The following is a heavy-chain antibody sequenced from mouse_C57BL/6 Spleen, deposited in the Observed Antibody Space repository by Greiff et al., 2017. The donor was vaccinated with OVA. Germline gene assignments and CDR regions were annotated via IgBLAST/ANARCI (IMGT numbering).Heavy chain of an antibody. CDR1: GFSLTSYG. Sequence: VKLVESGPGLVAPSQSLSITCTVSGFSLTSYGVSWVRQPPGKGLEWLGVIWGDGSTNYHSALISRLCISKDNTKSQVFLKLNRLQTDDTATYYCAEEGGNYDWYFDVWGTGTTVTVSS. CDR2: IWGDGST. V-gene: IGHV2-3*01. J-gene: IGHJ1*03. D-gene: IGHD2-1*01. CDR3: AEEGGNYDWYFDV.